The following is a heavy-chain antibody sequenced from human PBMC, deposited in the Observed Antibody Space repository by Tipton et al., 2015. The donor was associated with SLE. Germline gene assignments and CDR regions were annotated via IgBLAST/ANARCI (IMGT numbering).Heavy chain of an antibody. Sequence: QVQLVQSGAEVKKPGASVKVSCKASSYSFTSYGISWVRQAPGQGLEWMGWISPYNGNTKYAQNFQGRVTLTTDTSTSTAYMELRSLRNDDTAVYYCARGTSVGGSFDFWGQGTLVTVSS. CDR3: ARGTSVGGSFDF. J-gene: IGHJ4*02. CDR1: SYSFTSYG. D-gene: IGHD6-19*01. V-gene: IGHV1-18*01. CDR2: ISPYNGNT.